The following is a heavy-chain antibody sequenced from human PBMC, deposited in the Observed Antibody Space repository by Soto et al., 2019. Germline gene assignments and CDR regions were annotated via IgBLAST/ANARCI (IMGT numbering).Heavy chain of an antibody. V-gene: IGHV3-49*05. CDR3: TRGMGYCGGDCSQPIYDY. D-gene: IGHD2-21*02. CDR1: GFTFGDYA. CDR2: IRSKAYGGTT. Sequence: EVQLVESGGGLVKPGRSLRLSCTASGFTFGDYAMSWFRQAPGKGLEWVGFIRSKAYGGTTEYAASVKGRFTISRDDSKSIAYLQMNSLKTEDTAVYYCTRGMGYCGGDCSQPIYDYWGQGTLVTVSS. J-gene: IGHJ4*02.